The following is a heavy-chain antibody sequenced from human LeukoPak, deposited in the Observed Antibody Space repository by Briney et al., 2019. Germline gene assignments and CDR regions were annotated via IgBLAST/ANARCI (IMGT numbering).Heavy chain of an antibody. Sequence: GGSLRLSCAASGFTFSSYAMHWVRQAPGKGLEWVAVISYDGSNKYYADSVKGRFTISRDNSKNTLYLQMNSLRAEDTAVYHCATGRSCTTCYLPDYWGQGTLVTVSS. J-gene: IGHJ4*02. CDR3: ATGRSCTTCYLPDY. CDR2: ISYDGSNK. D-gene: IGHD2-2*01. CDR1: GFTFSSYA. V-gene: IGHV3-30-3*01.